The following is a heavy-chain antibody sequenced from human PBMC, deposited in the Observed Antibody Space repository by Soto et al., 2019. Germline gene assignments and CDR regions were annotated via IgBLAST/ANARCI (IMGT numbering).Heavy chain of an antibody. V-gene: IGHV4-39*02. J-gene: IGHJ4*02. CDR3: PSGAGWLRLDSRV. Sequence: SETLSLTCTVSGASISSNGCYWGWIRQPPGKGLEWIWSIFYSWTTHYNPSLRSRLSICLDTSKNVFSLKLSSLTSSYMSIYYWPSGAGWLRLDSRVWGKGTLVTVSS. CDR2: IFYSWTT. CDR1: GASISSNGCY. D-gene: IGHD5-12*01.